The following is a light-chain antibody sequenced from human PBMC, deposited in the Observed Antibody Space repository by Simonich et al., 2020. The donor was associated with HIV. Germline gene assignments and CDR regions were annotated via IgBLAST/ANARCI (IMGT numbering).Light chain of an antibody. CDR3: QQSYSTPPYT. CDR1: QSISSY. Sequence: DIQMTQSPSSLSASVGDRVTIPCRASQSISSYLNWYQQKPGKAPKLLIYAASNLQSGVPSRFSGSGSGTDFTLTISSLQPEDFATYYCQQSYSTPPYTFGQGTKLEIK. CDR2: AAS. V-gene: IGKV1-39*01. J-gene: IGKJ2*01.